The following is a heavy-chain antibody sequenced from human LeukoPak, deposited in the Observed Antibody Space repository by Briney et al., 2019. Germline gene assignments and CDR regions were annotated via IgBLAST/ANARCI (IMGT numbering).Heavy chain of an antibody. CDR1: GFTFSSYG. J-gene: IGHJ4*02. V-gene: IGHV3-30*18. CDR2: ISYDGSNK. D-gene: IGHD2-21*02. Sequence: GGSLRLSCAASGFTFSSYGMHWVRQAPGKGLEWVAVISYDGSNKYYADSVKGRFTISRDNSKNTLYLQMNSLRAEDTAVYYCAKDFKHIVVVTAPLGGFDYWGQGTLVTVSS. CDR3: AKDFKHIVVVTAPLGGFDY.